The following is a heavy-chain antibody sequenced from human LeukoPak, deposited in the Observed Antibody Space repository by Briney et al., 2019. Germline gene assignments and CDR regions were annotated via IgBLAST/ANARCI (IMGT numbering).Heavy chain of an antibody. J-gene: IGHJ6*03. V-gene: IGHV7-4-1*02. D-gene: IGHD3-9*01. CDR3: ARMGIGLRYFDWLSFDYYYYYMDV. Sequence: ASVKVSCKTSGYTFTDYYIHWVRQAPGQGLEWMGWINTNTGNPTYAQGFTGRFVFSLDTSVSTAYLQISSLKAEDTAVYYCARMGIGLRYFDWLSFDYYYYYMDVWGKGTTVTVSS. CDR1: GYTFTDYY. CDR2: INTNTGNP.